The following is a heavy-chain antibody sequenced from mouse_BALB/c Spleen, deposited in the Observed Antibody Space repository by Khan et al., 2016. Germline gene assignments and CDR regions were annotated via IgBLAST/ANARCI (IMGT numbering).Heavy chain of an antibody. CDR2: IDPANGNP. Sequence: VQLQQSGAELVKPGASVKLSCTASGYNIKDTFMHWVKQRPEQGLEWIGRIDPANGNPRYDPKFQGKATITADTSSNTAYLQLSSLTSEDTAVYYCACRDTIWYDGGTDGYWGQGTTLTVSS. V-gene: IGHV14-3*02. CDR1: GYNIKDTF. CDR3: ACRDTIWYDGGTDGY. D-gene: IGHD2-14*01. J-gene: IGHJ2*01.